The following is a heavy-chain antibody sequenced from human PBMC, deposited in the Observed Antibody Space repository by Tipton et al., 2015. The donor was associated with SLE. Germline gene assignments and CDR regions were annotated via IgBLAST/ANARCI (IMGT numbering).Heavy chain of an antibody. V-gene: IGHV4-34*01. CDR2: INDSGIT. J-gene: IGHJ4*02. D-gene: IGHD2-15*01. CDR3: ARVTNYCNGGICYGFYLEY. Sequence: TLSLTCAVYGGSFNGYSWSWIRQPPGKGLEWIGEINDSGITDYKSSLKSRVTISLDTSKNQFSLKLSSVTAADTAVYYCARVTNYCNGGICYGFYLEYWGQGTLVTVSS. CDR1: GGSFNGYS.